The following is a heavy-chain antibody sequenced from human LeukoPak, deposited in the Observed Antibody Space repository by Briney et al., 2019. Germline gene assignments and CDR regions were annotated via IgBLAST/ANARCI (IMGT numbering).Heavy chain of an antibody. J-gene: IGHJ4*02. Sequence: SETLSLTCVVYGGSFSGYYWSWIRQPPGKGLEWIGEINHSGSTNYNPSLKSRVTISMDTSKNQFSLKLSSVTAADTALYCCARGPGTWYYYWGQGTLVTVSS. V-gene: IGHV4-34*01. CDR1: GGSFSGYY. CDR2: INHSGST. CDR3: ARGPGTWYYY. D-gene: IGHD6-13*01.